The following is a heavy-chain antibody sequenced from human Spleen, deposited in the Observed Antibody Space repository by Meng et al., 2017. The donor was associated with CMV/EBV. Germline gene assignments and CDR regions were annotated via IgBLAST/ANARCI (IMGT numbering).Heavy chain of an antibody. CDR2: ISGSGGST. CDR1: GFTFSSYA. CDR3: ARGVAVVPAAIWEYYYYGMDV. Sequence: GGSLRLSCAASGFTFSSYAMSWVRQAPGKGLEWVSAISGSGGSTNYNPSLKSRVTISVDTSKNQFSLKLSSVTAADTAVYYCARGVAVVPAAIWEYYYYGMDVWGQGTTVTVSS. J-gene: IGHJ6*02. V-gene: IGHV3-23*02. D-gene: IGHD2-2*02.